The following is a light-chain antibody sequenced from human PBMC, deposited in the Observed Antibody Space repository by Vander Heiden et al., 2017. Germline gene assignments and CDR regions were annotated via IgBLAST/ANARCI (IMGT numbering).Light chain of an antibody. CDR2: QNH. CDR1: NSNIGRNY. Sequence: QSVVTQSPSASGTPGQRGTISCSGTNSNIGRNYVLWYQQLPGAAPTLLIYQNHQRPSGVPDRFSASKSGTSASLAISGLRSGDEADYYCATWDDSLVAWVFGGGTKLTVL. J-gene: IGLJ3*02. V-gene: IGLV1-47*01. CDR3: ATWDDSLVAWV.